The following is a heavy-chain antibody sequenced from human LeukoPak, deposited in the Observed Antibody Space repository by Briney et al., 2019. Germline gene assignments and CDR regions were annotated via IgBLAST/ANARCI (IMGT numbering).Heavy chain of an antibody. D-gene: IGHD1-1*01. CDR2: ISRSGDYT. V-gene: IGHV3-23*01. CDR3: VKGGFGTADFY. Sequence: GGSLRLSCAASRFTFSSNAMTWIRQAPGKGPEWVSDISRSGDYTYYADSVKGRITISRDNSKNTLYLQVDSLRAEDTAVYYCVKGGFGTADFYWGQGTLVTVSS. CDR1: RFTFSSNA. J-gene: IGHJ4*02.